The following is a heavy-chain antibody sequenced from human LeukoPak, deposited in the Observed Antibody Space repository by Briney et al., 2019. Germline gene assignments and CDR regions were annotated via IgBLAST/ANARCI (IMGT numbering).Heavy chain of an antibody. Sequence: SETLSLTCSVSRGSMRTSSYYWGWIRQPPGKGLEWIGTVYYSGPTYYNPSLKSRVTISVDTSTNQFSLNLSSVTADDTAVYYCARLIAVAGIEEGAYYYYMDVWGKGTTVTISS. CDR3: ARLIAVAGIEEGAYYYYMDV. CDR2: VYYSGPT. J-gene: IGHJ6*03. V-gene: IGHV4-39*07. D-gene: IGHD6-19*01. CDR1: RGSMRTSSYY.